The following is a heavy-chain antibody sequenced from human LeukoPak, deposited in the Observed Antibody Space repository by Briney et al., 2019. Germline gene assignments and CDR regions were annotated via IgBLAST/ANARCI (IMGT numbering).Heavy chain of an antibody. V-gene: IGHV4-59*08. CDR3: ARHIPVIWSSGYYYGMDV. CDR1: GGSISNYY. Sequence: PSETLSLTCTVSGGSISNYYWSWIRHPPGTGMGWVGYISYSGSTNYNPSLRSRVARSEDTSRNQFSLRLNSVTAADTAVYYCARHIPVIWSSGYYYGMDVWGQGTTVTVSS. J-gene: IGHJ6*02. CDR2: ISYSGST. D-gene: IGHD3-3*01.